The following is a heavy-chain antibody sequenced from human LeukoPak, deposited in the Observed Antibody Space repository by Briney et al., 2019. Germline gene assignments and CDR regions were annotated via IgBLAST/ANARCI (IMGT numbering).Heavy chain of an antibody. Sequence: SETLSLTRTVSGSSISSSIYYWGWIRQPPGKGLEWFGSIYYSGSTYYNPSLKSRVTISVDTSKNQFSLKLKSVTAADMAVYYCARLADCSSTSCYDHWGQGTLVTVSS. D-gene: IGHD2-2*01. V-gene: IGHV4-39*01. CDR3: ARLADCSSTSCYDH. CDR1: GSSISSSIYY. J-gene: IGHJ4*02. CDR2: IYYSGST.